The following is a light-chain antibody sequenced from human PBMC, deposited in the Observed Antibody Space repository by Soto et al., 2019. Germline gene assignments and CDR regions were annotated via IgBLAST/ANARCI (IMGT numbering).Light chain of an antibody. V-gene: IGLV2-8*01. J-gene: IGLJ2*01. CDR3: SSYAGSNNLGV. Sequence: QSALTQPPSASGSPGQSVTISCTGTSSDVGGYNYVSWYQQHPGKAPKLMIYEVSKRPSGVPDRFSGSKSGNTASLTVSGRVAEDEADYYCSSYAGSNNLGVFGGGTKLTVL. CDR2: EVS. CDR1: SSDVGGYNY.